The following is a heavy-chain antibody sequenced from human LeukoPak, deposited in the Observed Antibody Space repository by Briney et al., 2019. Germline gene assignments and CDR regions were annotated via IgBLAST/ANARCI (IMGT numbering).Heavy chain of an antibody. CDR2: INHSGST. Sequence: PSETLSLTCAVYGGSFSGYYWSWIRQPPGKGLEWIGEINHSGSTNYNPSLKSRVTISVDTSKNQFSLKLSSVTAADTAVYYCAREGDGYRGFDYWGQGTLVTVSS. D-gene: IGHD5-24*01. CDR1: GGSFSGYY. CDR3: AREGDGYRGFDY. J-gene: IGHJ4*02. V-gene: IGHV4-34*01.